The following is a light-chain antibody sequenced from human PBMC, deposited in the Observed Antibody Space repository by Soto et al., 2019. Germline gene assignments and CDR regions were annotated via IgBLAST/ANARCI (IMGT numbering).Light chain of an antibody. CDR3: QKYNSAPPLT. Sequence: DIPMTQSPSSLSASVGDRVTITCRASQGISNYLAWYQQKPGKVPKLLIYEASTLQSGVPSRFSGSGSGTDFTLTISSLQPEDVATYYCQKYNSAPPLTFGGGTTVEIK. J-gene: IGKJ4*01. CDR1: QGISNY. CDR2: EAS. V-gene: IGKV1-27*01.